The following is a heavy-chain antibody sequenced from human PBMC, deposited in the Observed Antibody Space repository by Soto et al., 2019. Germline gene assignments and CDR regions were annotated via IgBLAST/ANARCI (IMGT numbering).Heavy chain of an antibody. J-gene: IGHJ6*02. CDR1: GGSISRSYYY. D-gene: IGHD3-10*01. CDR2: IYHSGST. V-gene: IGHV4-39*07. CDR3: ARQMVRGVRSYNYYYSGMDV. Sequence: SETLSLTCTVSGGSISRSYYYWGWIRQPPGKGLEWIGSIYHSGSTYYNPSLTSRVTISVDRSKNQFSLKLSSVTAADTAVYYCARQMVRGVRSYNYYYSGMDVWGQGTTVTVSS.